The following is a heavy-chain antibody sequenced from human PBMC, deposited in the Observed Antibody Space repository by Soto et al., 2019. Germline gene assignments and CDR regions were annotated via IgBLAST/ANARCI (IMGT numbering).Heavy chain of an antibody. D-gene: IGHD2-8*01. CDR2: IYYSGST. Sequence: SETLSLTCTVSGGSISGYYWSWIRQPPGKGLEWIGYIYYSGSTNYNPSLTSRVTISVDTSKNQFSLKISSVTAADTAVYYGARASGVYAFDYWGQGTPVTVSS. CDR1: GGSISGYY. J-gene: IGHJ4*02. CDR3: ARASGVYAFDY. V-gene: IGHV4-59*01.